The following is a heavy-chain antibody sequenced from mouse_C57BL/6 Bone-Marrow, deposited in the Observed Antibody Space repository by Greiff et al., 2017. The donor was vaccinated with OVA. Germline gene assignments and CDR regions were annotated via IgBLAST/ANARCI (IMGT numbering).Heavy chain of an antibody. J-gene: IGHJ4*01. CDR1: GFNIKDDY. CDR3: TTCYAMDY. CDR2: IDPENGDT. Sequence: VHVKQSGAELVRPGASVKLSCTASGFNIKDDYMHWVKQRPEQGLEWIGWIDPENGDTEYASKFQGKATITADTSSNTAYLQLSSLTSEDTAVYYCTTCYAMDYWGQGTSVTVSS. V-gene: IGHV14-4*01.